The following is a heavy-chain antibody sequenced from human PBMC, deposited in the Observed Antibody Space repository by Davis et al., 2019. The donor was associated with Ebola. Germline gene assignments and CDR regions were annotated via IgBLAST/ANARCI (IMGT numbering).Heavy chain of an antibody. V-gene: IGHV4-34*01. CDR1: GGSFSGYY. Sequence: MPSETLSLTCAVYGGSFSGYYWSWIRQPPGKGLEWIGEINHSGSTNYNPSLKSRVTISVDTSKNQFSLKLSSETAADTAMYYCARAQQRLVQGYIDYWGQGTLVTVSS. D-gene: IGHD6-13*01. CDR3: ARAQQRLVQGYIDY. CDR2: INHSGST. J-gene: IGHJ4*02.